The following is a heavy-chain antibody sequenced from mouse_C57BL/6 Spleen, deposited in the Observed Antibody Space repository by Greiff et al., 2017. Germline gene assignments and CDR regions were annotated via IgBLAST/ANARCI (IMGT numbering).Heavy chain of an antibody. Sequence: QVQLKQSGAELVRPGTSVKVSCKASGYAFTNYLIEWVKQRPGQGLEWIGVINPGSGGTNYNEKFKGKATLTADKSSSTAYMQLSSLTSEDSAVYFCARSLYYDYDEGRRYFDYWGQGTTLTVSS. CDR3: ARSLYYDYDEGRRYFDY. CDR1: GYAFTNYL. CDR2: INPGSGGT. J-gene: IGHJ2*01. V-gene: IGHV1-54*01. D-gene: IGHD2-4*01.